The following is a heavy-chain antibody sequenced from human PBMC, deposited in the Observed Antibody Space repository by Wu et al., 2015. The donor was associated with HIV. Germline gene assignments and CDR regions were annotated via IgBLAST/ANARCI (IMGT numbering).Heavy chain of an antibody. V-gene: IGHV1-18*01. J-gene: IGHJ6*03. Sequence: QVQLVQSGGELKKPGVSVKVSCRAPVTVFSNMVSTGCDRPLDKGLSGWDGSPLFNKETHYAQKFQGRVTLTADSSTSTAFMEVRSLRFDDTAVYYCARLLFNWDGDREDYYYYYLDVWGKGTTVTVSS. D-gene: IGHD3-10*01. CDR3: ARLLFNWDGDREDYYYYYLDV. CDR1: VTVFSNMV. CDR2: SPLFNKET.